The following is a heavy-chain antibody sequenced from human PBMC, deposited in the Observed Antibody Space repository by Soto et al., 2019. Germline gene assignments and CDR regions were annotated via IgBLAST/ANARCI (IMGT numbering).Heavy chain of an antibody. CDR2: IKSKTDGGTT. Sequence: GGSLRLSCAASGCTFSNAWRSWVRQAPGKGLEWVGRIKSKTDGGTTDYAAPVKGRFTISRDDSKNTLYLQMNSLKTEDTAVYYCTTDIRWEILPLDYWGQGTLVTVSS. CDR3: TTDIRWEILPLDY. V-gene: IGHV3-15*01. D-gene: IGHD1-26*01. CDR1: GCTFSNAW. J-gene: IGHJ4*02.